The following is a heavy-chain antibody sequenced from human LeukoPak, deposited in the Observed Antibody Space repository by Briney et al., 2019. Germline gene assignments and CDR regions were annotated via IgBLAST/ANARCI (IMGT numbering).Heavy chain of an antibody. J-gene: IGHJ3*02. D-gene: IGHD6-19*01. Sequence: PSETLSLTCAVYGGSFSGYYWSWIRQPPGKGLEWIGEINRSGSTNYNPSLKSRVTISVDTSKNQFSLKLSSVTAADTAVYYCAAYSSGWYGDAFDIWGQGTMVTVSS. CDR1: GGSFSGYY. CDR3: AAYSSGWYGDAFDI. CDR2: INRSGST. V-gene: IGHV4-34*01.